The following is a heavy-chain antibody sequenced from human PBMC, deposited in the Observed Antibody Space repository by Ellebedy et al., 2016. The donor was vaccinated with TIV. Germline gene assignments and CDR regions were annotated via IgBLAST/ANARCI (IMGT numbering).Heavy chain of an antibody. CDR3: ARDSKGGGWYYGMDV. CDR1: GFTFSSYE. J-gene: IGHJ6*02. V-gene: IGHV3-48*03. CDR2: ISSGGSTI. Sequence: PGGSLRLSCAASGFTFSSYEMNWVRQAPGKGLEWVSYISSGGSTISYADSVKGRCTISRDNAKNSLYLQMNSLRAEDTAIYYCARDSKGGGWYYGMDVWGQGTTVTVSS. D-gene: IGHD3-16*01.